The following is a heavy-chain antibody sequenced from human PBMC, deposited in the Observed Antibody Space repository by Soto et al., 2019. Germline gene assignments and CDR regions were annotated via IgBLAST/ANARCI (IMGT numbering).Heavy chain of an antibody. CDR2: INPESTTI. Sequence: EAQLVESGGGLVQPGGSLRLSCTGSGIDLSIYWMHWVRQAPGKGLVWVSRINPESTTISYADSVKGRFTIYRDNAENTLFLHMNSLSAEDTVVYYCTKDTFGGSDSWGKGTLVTCSS. V-gene: IGHV3-74*01. CDR3: TKDTFGGSDS. D-gene: IGHD2-15*01. J-gene: IGHJ4*02. CDR1: GIDLSIYW.